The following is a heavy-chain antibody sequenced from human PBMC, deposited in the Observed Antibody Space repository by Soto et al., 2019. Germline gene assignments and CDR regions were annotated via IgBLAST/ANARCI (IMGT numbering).Heavy chain of an antibody. CDR2: IYYSGYT. CDR1: SSSVSRYY. Sequence: SETLSHTWTVSSSSVSRYYWNGSRQSPGKGLEWIGYIYYSGYTNYNPSLKSRITISVDTSKNQFSLKLSSVTPADTAVYYCAGGGMTTVPYWGQGTLVTVSS. J-gene: IGHJ4*02. V-gene: IGHV4-59*02. D-gene: IGHD4-17*01. CDR3: AGGGMTTVPY.